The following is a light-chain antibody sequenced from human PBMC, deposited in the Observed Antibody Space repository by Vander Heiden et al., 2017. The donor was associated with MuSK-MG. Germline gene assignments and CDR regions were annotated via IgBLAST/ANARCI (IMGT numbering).Light chain of an antibody. V-gene: IGKV3-20*01. CDR1: QTITGNY. J-gene: IGKJ4*01. CDR3: QQYGSAPPLT. CDR2: DAS. Sequence: ELVLTQSPGSLYVSPGERATLSCRASQTITGNYLAWYQQTPGQAPRLLIYDASTRATGIPDRFSGSGSGTDFTLTISGLEPEDFAVYFCQQYGSAPPLTFGGGTKVEIK.